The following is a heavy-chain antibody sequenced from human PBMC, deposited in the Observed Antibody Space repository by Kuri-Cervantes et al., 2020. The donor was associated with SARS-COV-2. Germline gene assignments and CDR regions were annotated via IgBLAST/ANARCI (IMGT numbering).Heavy chain of an antibody. CDR3: AMTGSGGRGVGNWFDP. CDR1: GYSFTSYW. D-gene: IGHD3-10*01. J-gene: IGHJ5*02. Sequence: GESLKISCKGSGYSFTSYWIGWVRQMPGKGLEWMGIIYPGDSDTRYSPSFQGQVAISADKSISTAYLQWSSLKASDTAMYYCAMTGSGGRGVGNWFDPWGQGTLVTVSS. V-gene: IGHV5-51*01. CDR2: IYPGDSDT.